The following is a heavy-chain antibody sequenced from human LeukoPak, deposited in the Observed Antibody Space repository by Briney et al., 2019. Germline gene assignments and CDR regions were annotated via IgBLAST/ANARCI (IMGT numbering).Heavy chain of an antibody. CDR2: INPNSGGT. J-gene: IGHJ6*03. D-gene: IGHD5-12*01. CDR3: AREAVATIRGPLDPPPVSSRGYYYYYMDV. Sequence: ASVKVSCKASGYTFTGYYMHWVRQAPGQGLEWMGWINPNSGGTNYAQKFQGRVTMTRDTSISTAYMELSRLRSDDTAVYYCAREAVATIRGPLDPPPVSSRGYYYYYMDVWGKGTTVTISS. V-gene: IGHV1-2*02. CDR1: GYTFTGYY.